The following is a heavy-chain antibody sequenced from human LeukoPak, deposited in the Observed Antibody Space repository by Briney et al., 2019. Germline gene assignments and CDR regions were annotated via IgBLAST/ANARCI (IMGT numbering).Heavy chain of an antibody. J-gene: IGHJ4*02. CDR2: IIPMFGAT. V-gene: IGHV1-69*05. CDR1: GGIFSSYG. Sequence: SVKVSCKASGGIFSSYGINWVRQAPGQGLEWMGRIIPMFGATNYAQKFQGRVTVTTDGSTSTAYMRLSSLRSEDTAVYYCARGSYSDYIFDYWGQGTLVTVSS. D-gene: IGHD4-11*01. CDR3: ARGSYSDYIFDY.